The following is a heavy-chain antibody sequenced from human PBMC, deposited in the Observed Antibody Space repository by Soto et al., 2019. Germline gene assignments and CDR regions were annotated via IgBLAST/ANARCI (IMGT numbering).Heavy chain of an antibody. Sequence: SETLSLTCTVSGASIISNTKYWGWIRQPPGRGLEWIGTISSIGSTYYNPSLEGRVTISVDTSKNQFSLKVTSVTAADTGLYYCARQDHGDYEFFFDYWGQGTLVTVSS. CDR3: ARQDHGDYEFFFDY. J-gene: IGHJ4*02. V-gene: IGHV4-39*01. D-gene: IGHD4-17*01. CDR1: GASIISNTKY. CDR2: ISSIGST.